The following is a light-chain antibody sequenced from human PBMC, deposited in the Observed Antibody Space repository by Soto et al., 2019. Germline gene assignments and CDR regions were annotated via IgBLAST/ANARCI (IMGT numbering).Light chain of an antibody. V-gene: IGKV2-30*01. CDR2: EVS. CDR3: MQGSRWPHT. Sequence: DSVLTQSPLSLPVTLGQPASISCRSSQSLVYRDGGTYLNWFQQRPGQSPRRLIYEVSKRDSGVPDRFSGSGSGTDFTLKISRVEAEDVGVYYCMQGSRWPHTFVQGTKLEI. J-gene: IGKJ2*01. CDR1: QSLVYRDGGTY.